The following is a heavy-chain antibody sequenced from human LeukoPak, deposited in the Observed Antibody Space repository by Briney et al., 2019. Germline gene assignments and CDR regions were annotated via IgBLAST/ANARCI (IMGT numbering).Heavy chain of an antibody. CDR3: ARDAGCGGDCYSFLDY. Sequence: EGSLRLSCAASGFTFSSYWMHWVRQAPGKGLVWVSRINSDGSSTSYADSVKGRFTISRDNAKNTLYLQMNSLRAEDTAVYYCARDAGCGGDCYSFLDYWGQGTLVTVSS. CDR2: INSDGSST. J-gene: IGHJ4*02. CDR1: GFTFSSYW. V-gene: IGHV3-74*01. D-gene: IGHD2-21*02.